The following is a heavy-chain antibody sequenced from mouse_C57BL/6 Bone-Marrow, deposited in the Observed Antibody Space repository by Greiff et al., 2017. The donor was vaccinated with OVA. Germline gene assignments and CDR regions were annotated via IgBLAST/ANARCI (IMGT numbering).Heavy chain of an antibody. CDR2: ISSGGDYI. Sequence: EVQGVESGEGLVKPGGSLKLSCAASGFTFSSYAMSWVRQTPEKRLEWVAYISSGGDYIYYADTVKGRFTISRDNARNTLYLQMSSRKAEDTAMYYCTREGIYYGSRSWFAYWGQGTLVTVSA. J-gene: IGHJ3*01. CDR3: TREGIYYGSRSWFAY. CDR1: GFTFSSYA. D-gene: IGHD1-1*01. V-gene: IGHV5-9-1*02.